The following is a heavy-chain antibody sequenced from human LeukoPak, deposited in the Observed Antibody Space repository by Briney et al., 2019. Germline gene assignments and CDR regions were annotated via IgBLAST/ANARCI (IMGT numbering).Heavy chain of an antibody. CDR2: ISAYNGNT. Sequence: ASVKVFCKASGYTFTTYGITWVRQAPGQGLAWMGWISAYNGNTHYAENLQGRLTMTTDTSTSTAYMELRSLRSDDTAVYYCARDLDILTAYYSGYWGQGTLVTVSS. CDR1: GYTFTTYG. V-gene: IGHV1-18*04. D-gene: IGHD3-9*01. J-gene: IGHJ4*02. CDR3: ARDLDILTAYYSGY.